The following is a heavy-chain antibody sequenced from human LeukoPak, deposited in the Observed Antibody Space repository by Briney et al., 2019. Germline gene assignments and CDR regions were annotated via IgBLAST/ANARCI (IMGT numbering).Heavy chain of an antibody. CDR3: ARDMTIIVPVHYRNWFDP. CDR1: GYTFTGYY. D-gene: IGHD3-22*01. Sequence: ASVKVSCKASGYTFTGYYVHRVRQAPGQGLEWMGWINPNSGATNYAQKFQGRVTMTRDTSISTAYMELSRLTSDDTAVYYCARDMTIIVPVHYRNWFDPWGQGTQVTVSS. V-gene: IGHV1-2*02. CDR2: INPNSGAT. J-gene: IGHJ5*02.